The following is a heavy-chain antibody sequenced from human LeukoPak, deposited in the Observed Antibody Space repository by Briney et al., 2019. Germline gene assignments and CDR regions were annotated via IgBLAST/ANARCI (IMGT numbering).Heavy chain of an antibody. J-gene: IGHJ4*02. Sequence: SETLSLTCTVSGGSISSYYWSWIRQPPGKGLEWIGYIYYSGSTNYNPSLKSRVTISVDTSKNQFSLKLSSVTAADTAVYYCARDPPTVGATPFDYWGQGTLVTVSS. CDR2: IYYSGST. CDR3: ARDPPTVGATPFDY. D-gene: IGHD1-26*01. CDR1: GGSISSYY. V-gene: IGHV4-59*12.